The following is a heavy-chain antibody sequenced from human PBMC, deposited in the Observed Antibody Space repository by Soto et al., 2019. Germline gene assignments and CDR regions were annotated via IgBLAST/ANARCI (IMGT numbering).Heavy chain of an antibody. CDR1: GYIFTSYG. D-gene: IGHD4-17*01. J-gene: IGHJ4*02. CDR3: VRDPYYGATSAVESGNY. CDR2: ISGYNGHS. Sequence: QVQLVQSGAEVKKPGASVKVSCKASGYIFTSYGLSWVRQAPGQGLEWMGWISGYNGHSNYAQKLQGRVTMTTDISTSTVYLELRSLRSDDTAVYYCVRDPYYGATSAVESGNYWGQGTLVTVSS. V-gene: IGHV1-18*01.